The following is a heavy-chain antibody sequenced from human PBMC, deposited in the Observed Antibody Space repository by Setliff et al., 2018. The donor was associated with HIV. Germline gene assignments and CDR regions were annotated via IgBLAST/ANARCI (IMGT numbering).Heavy chain of an antibody. D-gene: IGHD2-21*02. CDR1: GYSFVNYW. V-gene: IGHV5-51*01. Sequence: GESLKISCKAPGYSFVNYWIGWVRQMPGKGLEWIGVIWPADSDTRYSPSFQGQVTISADRSITTAYLQWSSLRASDTAMYYCTRRRRAPGTADLEAYWGQGTLVTVSS. CDR2: IWPADSDT. CDR3: TRRRRAPGTADLEAY. J-gene: IGHJ4*01.